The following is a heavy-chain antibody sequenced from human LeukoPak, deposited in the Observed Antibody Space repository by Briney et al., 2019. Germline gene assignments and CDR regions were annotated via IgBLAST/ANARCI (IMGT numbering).Heavy chain of an antibody. CDR3: AAEVSPKVFDY. Sequence: GGSLRLSCASSGFIFSDYYMSWIRQVPGKGLEWISYISSSGDVIYSVDSVKGRFTISRDNAKSLLYLQMNSLRADDTAVYFCAAEVSPKVFDYRGQGTLVTVSS. CDR2: ISSSGDVI. V-gene: IGHV3-11*01. J-gene: IGHJ4*02. CDR1: GFIFSDYY.